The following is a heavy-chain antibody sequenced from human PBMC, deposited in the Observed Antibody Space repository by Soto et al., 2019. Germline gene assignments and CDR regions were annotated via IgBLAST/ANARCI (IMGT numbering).Heavy chain of an antibody. D-gene: IGHD3-10*01. V-gene: IGHV1-69*08. J-gene: IGHJ1*01. Sequence: QVQLVQSGAEVKKPGSSVKVSCKASGGTFSSYTISWVRRAPGQGLEWMGRIIPILGIANYAQKFQGRVTITADKSTSTAYMELSSLRSEDTAVYYCARERGFGESDFQHWGQGTLVTVSS. CDR3: ARERGFGESDFQH. CDR1: GGTFSSYT. CDR2: IIPILGIA.